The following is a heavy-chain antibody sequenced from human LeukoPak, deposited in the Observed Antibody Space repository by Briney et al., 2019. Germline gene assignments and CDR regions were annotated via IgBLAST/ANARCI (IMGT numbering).Heavy chain of an antibody. CDR3: ARASTTTTIFDS. J-gene: IGHJ4*02. V-gene: IGHV3-53*01. D-gene: IGHD5/OR15-5a*01. CDR2: LYSGGTT. Sequence: PGRSLRLSCAASGFTVSSNYMSWVRQAPGEGLEWVSALYSGGTTYYADSVKGRFTISRDNSKNTVYLQMNSLRAEDTAVYYCARASTTTTIFDSWGQGALVTVSS. CDR1: GFTVSSNY.